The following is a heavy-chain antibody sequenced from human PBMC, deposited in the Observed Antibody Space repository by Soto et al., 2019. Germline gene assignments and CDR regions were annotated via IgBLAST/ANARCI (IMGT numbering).Heavy chain of an antibody. V-gene: IGHV4-30-4*01. CDR3: ARSNWNYQFVGYYFDY. D-gene: IGHD1-7*01. Sequence: SETLSLTCTVSGGSISSGDYYWSWIRQPPGKGLEWIGYIYYSGSTYYNPSLKSRVTISVDTSKNQFSLKLSSVTAADTAVYYCARSNWNYQFVGYYFDYWGQGTLVTVSS. CDR2: IYYSGST. J-gene: IGHJ4*02. CDR1: GGSISSGDYY.